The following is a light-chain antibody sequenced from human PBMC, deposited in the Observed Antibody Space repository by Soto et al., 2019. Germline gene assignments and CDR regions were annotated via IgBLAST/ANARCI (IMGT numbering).Light chain of an antibody. CDR2: GAS. J-gene: IGKJ1*01. CDR3: QQYGSSPQWT. V-gene: IGKV3-20*01. CDR1: QSVSSN. Sequence: DIVVTQSPASLSVSPGERSTLSCRASQSVSSNLAWYQQKPGQAPRLLIYGASNRATGIPARFSGSGSGTDFTLTISRLEPEDFAVYYCQQYGSSPQWTFGQGT.